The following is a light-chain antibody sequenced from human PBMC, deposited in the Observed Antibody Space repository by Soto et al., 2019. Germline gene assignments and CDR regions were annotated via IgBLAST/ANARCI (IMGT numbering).Light chain of an antibody. CDR1: HSLAYSDGNTY. Sequence: DVVMPQSPLSLPVTLGQPASISCRSSHSLAYSDGNTYLNWFQQRPGQSPRRLIYKVSYRDSGVPDRFSGSGSGTDFTLKISRVEADDVGIYCCMQATHWPLTFGGGTKVDI. CDR2: KVS. J-gene: IGKJ4*01. CDR3: MQATHWPLT. V-gene: IGKV2-30*01.